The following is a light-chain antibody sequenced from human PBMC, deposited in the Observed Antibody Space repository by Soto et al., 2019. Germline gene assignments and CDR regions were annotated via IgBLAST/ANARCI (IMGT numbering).Light chain of an antibody. CDR1: QNVNNR. CDR2: GAS. V-gene: IGKV3-15*01. Sequence: EIVMTQSPAMLSVSPGERATLSCRASQNVNNRLAWYQQKAGQPPRLLIYGASTRATGIPARFSGSESGTEFTLTISSLQSEDFAVYSCQHFNSWPLLFGQGTKVEIK. J-gene: IGKJ1*01. CDR3: QHFNSWPLL.